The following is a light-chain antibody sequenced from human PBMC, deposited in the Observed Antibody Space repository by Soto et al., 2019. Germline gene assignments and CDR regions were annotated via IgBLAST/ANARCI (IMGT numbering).Light chain of an antibody. CDR3: SSFSTSKTEV. CDR1: NSDVGGYNY. V-gene: IGLV2-14*03. Sequence: QSVLTQPASVSGSPGQSITISCTGTNSDVGGYNYVSWYQHHPGKAPKLMIYDVSNRPSGVSNRFSGSKSGNTASLTISGLQAEDEADYYCSSFSTSKTEVFGTGTKVTVL. CDR2: DVS. J-gene: IGLJ1*01.